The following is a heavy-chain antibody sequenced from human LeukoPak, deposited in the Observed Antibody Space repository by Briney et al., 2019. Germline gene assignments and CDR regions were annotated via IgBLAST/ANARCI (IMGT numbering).Heavy chain of an antibody. CDR1: GFTFSYYV. J-gene: IGHJ4*02. Sequence: GGSLRLSCAASGFTFSYYVMHWVRQAPGKGLEWVAVISIDGSNKYYADSVKGRFTISRDNAKQSLYLQMNSLRAEDTAVYYCARTVFGGYCSSSSCYAGGYLDYWGQGTLVTVSS. D-gene: IGHD2-2*03. CDR2: ISIDGSNK. V-gene: IGHV3-30*03. CDR3: ARTVFGGYCSSSSCYAGGYLDY.